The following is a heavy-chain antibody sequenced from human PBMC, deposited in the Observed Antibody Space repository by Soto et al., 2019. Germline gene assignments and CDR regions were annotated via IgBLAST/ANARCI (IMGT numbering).Heavy chain of an antibody. CDR2: INAGNGNT. CDR3: ARVTGGLVVPGAH. J-gene: IGHJ4*02. D-gene: IGHD6-6*01. V-gene: IGHV1-3*01. Sequence: QVQLVQSGAEVKKPGPSVKVSCKASGYTFTSYAMHWVRQAPGQRLEWMGWINAGNGNTKYSQKFQGRVTSTRHPSGIPAYTEVRSLRSGHTAVYYCARVTGGLVVPGAHRGQGTLVTVSS. CDR1: GYTFTSYA.